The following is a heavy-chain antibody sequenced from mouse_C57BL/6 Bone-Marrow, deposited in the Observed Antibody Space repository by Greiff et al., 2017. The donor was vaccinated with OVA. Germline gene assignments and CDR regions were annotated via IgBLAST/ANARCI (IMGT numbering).Heavy chain of an antibody. CDR2: IDPEDGET. CDR1: GFNINDYY. V-gene: IGHV14-2*01. D-gene: IGHD2-4*01. J-gene: IGHJ4*01. CDR3: ANSRLRPSMDY. Sequence: EVKLMESGAELVKPGASVKLSCTASGFNINDYYMHWVKQRTEQGLEWIGRIDPEDGETNYAAKFQGKATITADKSSNTAYLQLSSLTSEDTAVCYCANSRLRPSMDYWGQGTSVTVSS.